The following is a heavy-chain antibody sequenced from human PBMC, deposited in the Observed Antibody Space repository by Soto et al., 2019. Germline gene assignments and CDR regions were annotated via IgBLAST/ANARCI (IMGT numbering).Heavy chain of an antibody. V-gene: IGHV3-23*01. D-gene: IGHD3-3*01. J-gene: IGHJ4*02. CDR1: GFTFSSYA. Sequence: GGSLRLSCAASGFTFSSYAMSWVRQAPGKGLEWVSAISGSGGSTYYADSVKGRFTISRDNSKNTLYLQMNSLRAEDTAVYYCAQNYDFWSGYYFDYWGQGTLVTVSS. CDR2: ISGSGGST. CDR3: AQNYDFWSGYYFDY.